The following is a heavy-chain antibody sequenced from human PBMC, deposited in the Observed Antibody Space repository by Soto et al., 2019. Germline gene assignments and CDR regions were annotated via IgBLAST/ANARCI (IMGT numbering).Heavy chain of an antibody. V-gene: IGHV1-46*02. Sequence: SAKRSCEESGYSFNKYYMHWVRHAHGQGHEWMGIINPSGGSTTYAQKFQGRVTMTRDMSTSTVYMELSSLRSEDTAMYYCARDIVSRTDHCYGMDVWGQGTPVTVSS. CDR3: ARDIVSRTDHCYGMDV. CDR2: INPSGGST. CDR1: GYSFNKYY. J-gene: IGHJ6*02. D-gene: IGHD5-12*01.